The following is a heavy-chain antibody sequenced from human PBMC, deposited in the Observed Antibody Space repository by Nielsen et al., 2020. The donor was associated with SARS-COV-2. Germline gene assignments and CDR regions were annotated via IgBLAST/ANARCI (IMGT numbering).Heavy chain of an antibody. D-gene: IGHD4-17*01. V-gene: IGHV1-2*06. J-gene: IGHJ6*02. CDR2: INPNSGGT. Sequence: ASVKVSCKASGYTFTGYYMHWVRQAPGQGLEWMGRINPNSGGTNYAQKFQGRVTMTRDTSISTAYMELRSLRSDDTAMYYCARSPTVTTRYYYYGMDVWGQGTTVTVSS. CDR3: ARSPTVTTRYYYYGMDV. CDR1: GYTFTGYY.